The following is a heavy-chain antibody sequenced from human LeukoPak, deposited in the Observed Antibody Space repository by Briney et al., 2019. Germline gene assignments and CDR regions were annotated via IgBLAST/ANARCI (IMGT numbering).Heavy chain of an antibody. Sequence: PGGSLRLSCGAPGFTFSSYWMSWARQAPGKGLEWVANIKQDGSEKYYVDSVKGRFTISRDNAKNSLYLQMNSLRAEDTAVYYCAREAGGSSHWGQGTLVTVSS. V-gene: IGHV3-7*01. J-gene: IGHJ4*02. CDR3: AREAGGSSH. D-gene: IGHD2-2*01. CDR1: GFTFSSYW. CDR2: IKQDGSEK.